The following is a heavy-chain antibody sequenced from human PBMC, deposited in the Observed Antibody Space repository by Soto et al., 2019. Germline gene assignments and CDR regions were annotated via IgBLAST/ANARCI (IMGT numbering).Heavy chain of an antibody. J-gene: IGHJ4*02. CDR2: ITHSGST. CDR3: ARSSVRGWSY. V-gene: IGHV4-34*01. CDR1: GGSFSGYY. D-gene: IGHD3-10*02. Sequence: LSLTCAVYGGSFSGYYWTWIRQPPGKGLEWIGEITHSGSTNYNPSLKSRVTISVDTSKNQFSLNLNSVTAADTAVYYCARSSVRGWSYWGQGTLVTVSS.